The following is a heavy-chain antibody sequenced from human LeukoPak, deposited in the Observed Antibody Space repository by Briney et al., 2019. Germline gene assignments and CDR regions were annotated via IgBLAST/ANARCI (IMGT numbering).Heavy chain of an antibody. V-gene: IGHV4-39*02. CDR3: ARDAYCSSTSCPTTTDY. Sequence: PSETLSLTCTVSGGSISSSSYYWGWIRQPPGTGLEWIGSIYYSGSTYYNPSLKSRVTISVDTSKNQFSLKLSSVTAADTAVYYCARDAYCSSTSCPTTTDYWGQGTLVTVPS. CDR2: IYYSGST. J-gene: IGHJ4*02. CDR1: GGSISSSSYY. D-gene: IGHD2-2*01.